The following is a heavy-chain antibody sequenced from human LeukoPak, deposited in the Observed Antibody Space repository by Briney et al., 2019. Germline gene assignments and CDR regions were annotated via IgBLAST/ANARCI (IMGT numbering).Heavy chain of an antibody. CDR2: INPSGGST. Sequence: ASVKVSCKASGYTFTSYYMHWVRQAPGQRLEWMGIINPSGGSTSYAQKFQGRVTMTRDMSTSTVYIELSSLRSEDTAVYYCARDQGPDDFWSGYSDYWGQGTLVTVSS. D-gene: IGHD3-3*01. CDR1: GYTFTSYY. CDR3: ARDQGPDDFWSGYSDY. J-gene: IGHJ4*02. V-gene: IGHV1-46*01.